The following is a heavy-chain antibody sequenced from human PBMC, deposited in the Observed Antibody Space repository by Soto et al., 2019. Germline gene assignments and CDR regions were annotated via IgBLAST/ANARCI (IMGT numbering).Heavy chain of an antibody. CDR2: ISYDGSNK. D-gene: IGHD2-2*01. Sequence: GSLRLSCAASGFAFSSYGMHWVRQAPGKGLEWMAVISYDGSNKYYADSVKGRFTISRDTSKNQFSLKISSVTAADTSVYYCARIVVIPAAPDYYNYYGVDVWGQGTTVTVSS. CDR3: ARIVVIPAAPDYYNYYGVDV. V-gene: IGHV3-30*03. J-gene: IGHJ6*02. CDR1: GFAFSSYG.